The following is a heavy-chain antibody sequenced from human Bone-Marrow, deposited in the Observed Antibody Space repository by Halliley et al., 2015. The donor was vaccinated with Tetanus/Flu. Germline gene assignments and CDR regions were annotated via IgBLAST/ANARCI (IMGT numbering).Heavy chain of an antibody. J-gene: IGHJ6*02. D-gene: IGHD6-19*01. CDR2: ISYDGSNE. CDR3: AREGRSVPGSSNRYYCKGLDV. Sequence: SLRLSCAASGFRFSYYGMHWVRQAPGQGLEWVAGISYDGSNEDYADSVRGRFTISRDNSESTLFLQLNSLRAEETAAYFCAREGRSVPGSSNRYYCKGLDVWGQGTTVTVSS. V-gene: IGHV3-33*05. CDR1: GFRFSYYG.